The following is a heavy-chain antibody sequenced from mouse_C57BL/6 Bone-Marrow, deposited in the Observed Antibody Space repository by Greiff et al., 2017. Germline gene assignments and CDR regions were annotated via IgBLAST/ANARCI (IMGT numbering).Heavy chain of an antibody. CDR2: INPGNGDT. CDR3: TTYSYGYVGDAFDY. J-gene: IGHJ2*02. CDR1: GFTFNSYF. Sequence: VQLQQSGPELVRPGASVKLSCTASGFTFNSYFMNWVKQSPEQGLEWIGRINPGNGDTKYTSKFKGKATIKAAKSSTPAYLRPSSLQSRATAVYYCTTYSYGYVGDAFDYWGQGTSVTVSS. V-gene: IGHV14-4*01. D-gene: IGHD2-2*01.